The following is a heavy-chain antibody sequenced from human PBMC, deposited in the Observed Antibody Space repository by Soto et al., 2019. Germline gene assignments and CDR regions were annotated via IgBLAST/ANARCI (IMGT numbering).Heavy chain of an antibody. CDR1: GGTFSSYA. J-gene: IGHJ6*02. CDR3: ASPGETPYYYGMDV. CDR2: IIPIFGTA. V-gene: IGHV1-69*12. Sequence: QVQLVQSGAEVKKPGSSVKVTCKASGGTFSSYAISWVRQAPGQGLEWMGGIIPIFGTADYAQRFQGRVTITAYESTSTAYMELSSLRSEDTAVYYCASPGETPYYYGMDVWGQGTTVTVSS.